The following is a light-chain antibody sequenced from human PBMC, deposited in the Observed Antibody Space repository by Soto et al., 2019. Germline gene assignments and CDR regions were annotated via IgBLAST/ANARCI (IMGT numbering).Light chain of an antibody. CDR3: QQYNSVMYT. CDR2: DAS. V-gene: IGKV1-5*01. CDR1: QSITRW. Sequence: DIQMTQSPSTLSASVGGRVTITCRASQSITRWLVWYQQKPGKAPKLLIYDASSLVSGVPSRFSGSGPGTEFTLAISSLQPDDFATYYCQQYNSVMYTFGQGTK. J-gene: IGKJ2*01.